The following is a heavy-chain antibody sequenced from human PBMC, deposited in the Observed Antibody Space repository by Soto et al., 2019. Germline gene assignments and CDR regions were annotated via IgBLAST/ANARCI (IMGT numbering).Heavy chain of an antibody. CDR3: ARDNTGVVGVAY. CDR2: ITVYNGNT. Sequence: GSVKVSCKASGYIFSSYGINWVRQAPGQGLEWMGWITVYNGNTHYAQKFQDSVTLTTDTSTSTAYMELKSLRSDETAVYYCARDNTGVVGVAYWGQGTLVTVSS. J-gene: IGHJ4*02. V-gene: IGHV1-18*01. D-gene: IGHD3-3*01. CDR1: GYIFSSYG.